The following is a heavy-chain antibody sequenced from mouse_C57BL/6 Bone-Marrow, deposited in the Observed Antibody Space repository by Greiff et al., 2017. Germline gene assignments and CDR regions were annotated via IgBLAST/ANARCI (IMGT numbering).Heavy chain of an antibody. CDR1: GFTFSSYT. Sequence: EVKVVESGGGLVKPGGSLKLSCAASGFTFSSYTMSWVRQTPEKRLEWVATISGGGGNTYYPDSVKGRFTISRDNAKNTLYLQMSSLRSEDTALYYCARSLSYYYGSSPAFAYWGQGTLVTVSA. V-gene: IGHV5-9*01. D-gene: IGHD1-1*01. CDR3: ARSLSYYYGSSPAFAY. CDR2: ISGGGGNT. J-gene: IGHJ3*01.